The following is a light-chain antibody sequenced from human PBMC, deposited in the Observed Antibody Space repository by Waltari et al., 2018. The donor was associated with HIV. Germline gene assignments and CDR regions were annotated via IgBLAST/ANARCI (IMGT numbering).Light chain of an antibody. J-gene: IGLJ2*01. CDR3: QAWDSNSAV. Sequence: SYELTQPPSVSVSPGQTASLTCSGDDLTKKYVSWYQQRPGQVPVFVIDRDARRPLGIPDRFSGSSSGNTVTLTISGTQSMDEADYYCQAWDSNSAVFGGGTKLTVL. CDR2: RDA. V-gene: IGLV3-1*01. CDR1: DLTKKY.